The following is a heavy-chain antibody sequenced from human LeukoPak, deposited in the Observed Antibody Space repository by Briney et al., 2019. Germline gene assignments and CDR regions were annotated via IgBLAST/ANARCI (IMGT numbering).Heavy chain of an antibody. J-gene: IGHJ4*02. V-gene: IGHV2-70*01. CDR1: GFSLSTSGMC. CDR3: ARIRGYSSGWYEDH. CDR2: IGWDDDK. Sequence: ESGPTLVNPTQTLTLTCTFSGFSLSTSGMCVSWIRQPPGKALEWLALIGWDDDKYYSTSLKTRLTISKDTSKNQVVLTMTNMDPVDTATYYCARIRGYSSGWYEDHWGQGTLVTVSS. D-gene: IGHD6-19*01.